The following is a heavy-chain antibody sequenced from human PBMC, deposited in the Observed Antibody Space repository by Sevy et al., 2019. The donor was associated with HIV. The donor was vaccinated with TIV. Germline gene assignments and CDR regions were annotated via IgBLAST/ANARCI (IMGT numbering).Heavy chain of an antibody. V-gene: IGHV1-2*06. CDR1: GYTFSDYY. CDR3: ARLSHEGPFAY. Sequence: ASVKVSCKASGYTFSDYYIFWVRQAPGQRLEWLGRMNANTGATNYAQKFQGRVSMTRDKSTTTAYMELRSLRSDDTAVYYCARLSHEGPFAYWGQGTLVTVSS. CDR2: MNANTGAT. J-gene: IGHJ4*02.